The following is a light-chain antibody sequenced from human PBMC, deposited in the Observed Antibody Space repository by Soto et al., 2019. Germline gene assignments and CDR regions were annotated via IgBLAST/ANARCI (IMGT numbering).Light chain of an antibody. V-gene: IGLV2-23*01. CDR1: SRDVGIYNL. Sequence: QSVLTQPASVSGSPGQPITISCTGTSRDVGIYNLVSWYQLHPGKVPKLIIYEDTKRPSGISSRFSGSESGITAFLTISGLQAEDEADYYCCSYAGSSTYVFGTGTKVT. CDR3: CSYAGSSTYV. CDR2: EDT. J-gene: IGLJ1*01.